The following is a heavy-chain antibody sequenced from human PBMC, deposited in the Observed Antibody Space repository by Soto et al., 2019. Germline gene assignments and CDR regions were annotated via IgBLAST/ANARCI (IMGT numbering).Heavy chain of an antibody. J-gene: IGHJ4*02. Sequence: QVHLVESGGGVVQPGRSLRLSCAASGFTFSSYAMHWFRQPPGKGLEWVAHISHDGSNNYYPDPVNGRFTISRDNSKNMVYLQMNSLRVADTAVYYFARDRSMVVVVPGYWGQGTLVTVSS. V-gene: IGHV3-30-3*01. CDR2: ISHDGSNN. CDR1: GFTFSSYA. D-gene: IGHD2-2*01. CDR3: ARDRSMVVVVPGY.